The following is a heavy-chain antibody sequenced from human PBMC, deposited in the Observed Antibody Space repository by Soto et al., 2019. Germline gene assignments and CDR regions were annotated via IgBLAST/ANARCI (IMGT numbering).Heavy chain of an antibody. D-gene: IGHD2-21*02. CDR1: GYTFTSYY. V-gene: IGHV1-46*01. CDR3: ARSVTLHAFDI. J-gene: IGHJ3*02. Sequence: GASVKVSCKASGYTFTSYYMHWVRQAPGQGLEWMGTINPSGGSTSYAQKFQGRVTMTRDTSTSTVYMELSSLRSEDTAVYYCARSVTLHAFDIWGEGTMGTVSS. CDR2: INPSGGST.